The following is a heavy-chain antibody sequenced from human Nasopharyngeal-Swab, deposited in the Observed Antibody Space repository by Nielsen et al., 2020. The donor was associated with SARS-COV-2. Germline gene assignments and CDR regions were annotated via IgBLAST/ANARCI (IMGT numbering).Heavy chain of an antibody. J-gene: IGHJ4*02. CDR3: ARDLDGTYSFDY. D-gene: IGHD1-26*01. Sequence: SETLSLTCAVSGGSISNTSWWSWVRQPPGRGLEWIGEIFYTGSTKYNPSLKSRLTISVDKSKNQFSLRLTSVTAADTAVYYCARDLDGTYSFDYWGQGTLVTVSS. V-gene: IGHV4-4*02. CDR2: IFYTGST. CDR1: GGSISNTSW.